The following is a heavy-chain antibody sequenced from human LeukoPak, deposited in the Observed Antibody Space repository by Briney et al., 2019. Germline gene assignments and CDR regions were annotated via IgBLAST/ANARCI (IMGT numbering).Heavy chain of an antibody. V-gene: IGHV3-7*03. CDR2: IKQDGSEK. Sequence: HPGGSLRLSCEASGFTFSSCWMSWVRQAPGKGLEWVANIKQDGSEKYYVDSVEGRFTISRDNAKNSLYLQMNSLKTEDTAVYYCTRLTYGDYTPDFDYWGQGTLVTVSS. CDR1: GFTFSSCW. D-gene: IGHD4-17*01. J-gene: IGHJ4*02. CDR3: TRLTYGDYTPDFDY.